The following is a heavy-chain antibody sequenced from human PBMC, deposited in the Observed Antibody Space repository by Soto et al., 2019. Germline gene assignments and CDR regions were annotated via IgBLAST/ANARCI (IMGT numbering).Heavy chain of an antibody. J-gene: IGHJ4*02. CDR2: IDASGGYT. CDR1: GFTFTDYA. D-gene: IGHD6-13*01. Sequence: GGSLRLSCAASGFTFTDYAMSWVRQAPGKGLEWVSLIDASGGYTYYADSVKGRFTISRDNSRNTLYLQMNSLRAEDTAVYYCAKDPKAGTGFDYWGQGTLVTVSS. CDR3: AKDPKAGTGFDY. V-gene: IGHV3-23*01.